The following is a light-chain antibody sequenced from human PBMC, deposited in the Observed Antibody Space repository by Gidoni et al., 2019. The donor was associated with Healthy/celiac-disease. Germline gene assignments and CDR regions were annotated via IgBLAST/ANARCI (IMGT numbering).Light chain of an antibody. CDR1: QSISSW. V-gene: IGKV1-5*03. J-gene: IGKJ5*01. Sequence: DIQMTQSPSTLSASVGDRVTITCRASQSISSWLAWYQQKPGKAPKLLIYKASSLESGVPSRFSGRGSGTEFTLTISSLQPDDFATYYCQQYNSYPITFGQGTRLEIK. CDR2: KAS. CDR3: QQYNSYPIT.